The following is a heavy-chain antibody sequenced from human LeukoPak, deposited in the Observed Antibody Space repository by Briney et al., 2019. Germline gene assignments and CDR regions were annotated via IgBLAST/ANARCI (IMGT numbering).Heavy chain of an antibody. CDR2: ISPNTGGT. CDR3: ARGQYTSSWYAFDI. V-gene: IGHV1-2*02. D-gene: IGHD2-2*01. J-gene: IGHJ3*02. Sequence: ASVKVSCKASGYTFTGYYIHWVRQAPGQGLEWLGWISPNTGGTHYAQNFQDRVTVTRDTSISTAYMELSRLRSDDTAVYYCARGQYTSSWYAFDIWGQGTMVTVSS. CDR1: GYTFTGYY.